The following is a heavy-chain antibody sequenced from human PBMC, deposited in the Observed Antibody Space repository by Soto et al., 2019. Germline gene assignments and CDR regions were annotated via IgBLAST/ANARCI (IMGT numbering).Heavy chain of an antibody. CDR2: INHSGST. Sequence: SETLSLTCAVYGGSFSGYYWSWIRQPPGKGLEWIGEINHSGSTNYNPSLKSRVTISVDTSKNQFSLKLSSVTAADTAVYYCARVRVATLIFRGGWFDPWGQGTLVTVSS. D-gene: IGHD3-10*01. V-gene: IGHV4-34*01. CDR1: GGSFSGYY. CDR3: ARVRVATLIFRGGWFDP. J-gene: IGHJ5*02.